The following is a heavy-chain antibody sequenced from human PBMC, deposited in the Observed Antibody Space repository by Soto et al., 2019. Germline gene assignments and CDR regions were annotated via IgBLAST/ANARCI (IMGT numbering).Heavy chain of an antibody. J-gene: IGHJ4*02. Sequence: GASVKVSCKASGYTFTSYGISWVRQAPGQGLEWMGWISAYNGNTNYAQKLQGRVTMTTDTSTSTAYMELRSLRSDDTAVYYCAASNYYDSSGDIFDYWGQGTLVTVSS. V-gene: IGHV1-18*01. CDR1: GYTFTSYG. CDR3: AASNYYDSSGDIFDY. CDR2: ISAYNGNT. D-gene: IGHD3-22*01.